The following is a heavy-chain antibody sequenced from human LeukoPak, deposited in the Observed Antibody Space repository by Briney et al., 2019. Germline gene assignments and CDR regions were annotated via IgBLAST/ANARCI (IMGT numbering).Heavy chain of an antibody. CDR3: ARQTRSLEWLPTKWYDP. D-gene: IGHD3-3*01. J-gene: IGHJ5*02. V-gene: IGHV4-39*01. CDR2: IYYSAST. CDR1: GGSISSSSYY. Sequence: SETLSLTCTVSGGSISSSSYYWGWIRQPPGKGLEWIGSIYYSASTYYNPSLKSRVTIFVDTSKNQFSLKLSSVTAADTAVYYCARQTRSLEWLPTKWYDPWGQGTLVTVSS.